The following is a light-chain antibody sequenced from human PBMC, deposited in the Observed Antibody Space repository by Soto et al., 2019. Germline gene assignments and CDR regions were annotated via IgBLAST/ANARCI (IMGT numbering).Light chain of an antibody. Sequence: DIQMTQSPSSVSASVGDRVTITCRASQGVGSWLAWYQQRPGRAPKLLIFAASSLQSGVPSRFSGSGSGTDFILTIDSLQPEDSATYYCQQANSFPPLTFGGGTKVEIK. CDR1: QGVGSW. CDR3: QQANSFPPLT. J-gene: IGKJ4*01. CDR2: AAS. V-gene: IGKV1-12*01.